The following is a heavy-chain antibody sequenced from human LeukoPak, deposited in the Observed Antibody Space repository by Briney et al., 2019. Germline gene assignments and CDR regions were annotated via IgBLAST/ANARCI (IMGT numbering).Heavy chain of an antibody. Sequence: GGSLRLSCAASGFTFSSYAMSWVRQAPGKGLEWVSAISGSGGSTYYADSVKGRFTISRDNSKNTLYLQMNSLRAEDTAVYYCAKAGYSSSWYDWYFDLWGRGTLVTVSS. D-gene: IGHD6-13*01. CDR1: GFTFSSYA. V-gene: IGHV3-23*01. J-gene: IGHJ2*01. CDR3: AKAGYSSSWYDWYFDL. CDR2: ISGSGGST.